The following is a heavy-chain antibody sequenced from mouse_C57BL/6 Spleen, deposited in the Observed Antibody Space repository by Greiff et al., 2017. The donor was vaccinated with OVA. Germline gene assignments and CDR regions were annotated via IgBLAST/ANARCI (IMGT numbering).Heavy chain of an antibody. D-gene: IGHD2-4*01. V-gene: IGHV1-15*01. CDR1: GYTFTDYE. J-gene: IGHJ2*01. CDR3: TRGSALYYDFDY. CDR2: IDPETGGT. Sequence: VQLEESGAELVRPGASVTLSCKASGYTFTDYEMHWVKQTPVHGLEWIGAIDPETGGTAYNQKFKGKAILTADKSSSTAYMELRSLTSEDSAVYYCTRGSALYYDFDYWGKGTTLTVSS.